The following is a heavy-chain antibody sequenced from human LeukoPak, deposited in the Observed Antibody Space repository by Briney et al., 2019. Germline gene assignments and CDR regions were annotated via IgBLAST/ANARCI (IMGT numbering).Heavy chain of an antibody. Sequence: GGSPRLSCVGSGFNFDTFAMHWVRQTPGKGLEWLAVISYDGSDTYYADSVKGRFTVSRDNSRYSLFLDLNSLRADDAAVYYCARDPLAAAGPPYYYYYMDVWGRGTTVTVSS. J-gene: IGHJ6*03. CDR3: ARDPLAAAGPPYYYYYMDV. CDR2: ISYDGSDT. V-gene: IGHV3-30-3*01. CDR1: GFNFDTFA. D-gene: IGHD6-13*01.